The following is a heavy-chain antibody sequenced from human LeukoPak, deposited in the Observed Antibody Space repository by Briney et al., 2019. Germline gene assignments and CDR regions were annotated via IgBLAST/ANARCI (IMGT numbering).Heavy chain of an antibody. V-gene: IGHV1-18*01. CDR2: ISSYNGNT. J-gene: IGHJ5*02. CDR1: GYTFTSYF. Sequence: EASVKVSCKSSGYTFTSYFISWVRQAPGQGLEGMGWISSYNGNTNYAQKLQGRVTMTRDTSTSTAYMELRSLRSDDTAVYYCARDGCSGGICYQMQYNWFDHWGQGTLVTVSS. D-gene: IGHD2-15*01. CDR3: ARDGCSGGICYQMQYNWFDH.